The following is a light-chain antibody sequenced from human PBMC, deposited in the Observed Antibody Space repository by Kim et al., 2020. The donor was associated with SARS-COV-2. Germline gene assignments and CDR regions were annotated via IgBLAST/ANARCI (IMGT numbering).Light chain of an antibody. J-gene: IGLJ3*02. Sequence: ELTQPPSASASLGASVTLTCTLSSGYSNYKVDWYQQRPGKGPRFVMRVGTGGIVGSKGDGIPDRFSVLGSGLNRYLTIKNIQEEDESDYHCGADHGSGSNIVYPGVFGGGTQLTVL. V-gene: IGLV9-49*01. CDR2: VGTGGIVG. CDR1: SGYSNYK. CDR3: GADHGSGSNIVYPGV.